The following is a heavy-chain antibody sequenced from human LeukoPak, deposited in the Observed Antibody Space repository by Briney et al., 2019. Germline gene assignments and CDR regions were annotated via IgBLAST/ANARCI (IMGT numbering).Heavy chain of an antibody. CDR2: IYYSGSP. CDR1: GGSISSYS. CDR3: ARVAYGSGSYYLDY. J-gene: IGHJ4*02. Sequence: SETLSLTCTVSGGSISSYSWSSIRQPPGPGLEWIGYIYYSGSPNYNPSLKSRVTMSLDTSKKQFSLKLISVTAADTAVYYCARVAYGSGSYYLDYWGQGTLVTVSS. D-gene: IGHD3-10*01. V-gene: IGHV4-59*01.